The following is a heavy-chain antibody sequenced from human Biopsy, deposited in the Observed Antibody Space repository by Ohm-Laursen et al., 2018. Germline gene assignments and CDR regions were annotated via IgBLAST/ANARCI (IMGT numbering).Heavy chain of an antibody. D-gene: IGHD6-19*01. Sequence: SVKVSCKTSGYPFITYGISWVRQAPGHGLEWMGWISAYNGHTKFARKFQDRVTMTTDTSTTTAYMDLRSLRSDDTAVYYCARNTGWYGDLYYFDYWGQGTLVTVSS. CDR2: ISAYNGHT. CDR1: GYPFITYG. J-gene: IGHJ4*02. CDR3: ARNTGWYGDLYYFDY. V-gene: IGHV1-18*01.